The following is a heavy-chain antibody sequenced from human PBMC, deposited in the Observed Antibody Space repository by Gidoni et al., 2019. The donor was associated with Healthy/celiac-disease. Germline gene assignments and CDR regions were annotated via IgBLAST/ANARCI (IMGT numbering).Heavy chain of an antibody. J-gene: IGHJ4*02. CDR3: ARFQGIAADGYFDY. D-gene: IGHD6-13*01. CDR1: GFTFSSYA. CDR2: ISYDGSNK. Sequence: QVQLVESGGGVVQPGRSLRLSCAASGFTFSSYAIHWVRQAPGKGLEWVAVISYDGSNKYYADSVKGRFTISRDNSKNTLYLQMNSLRAEDTAVYYCARFQGIAADGYFDYWGQGTLVTVSS. V-gene: IGHV3-30-3*01.